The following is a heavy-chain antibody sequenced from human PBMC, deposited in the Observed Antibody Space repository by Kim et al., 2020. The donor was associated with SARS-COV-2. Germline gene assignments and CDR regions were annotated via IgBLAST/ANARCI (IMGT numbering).Heavy chain of an antibody. J-gene: IGHJ4*02. CDR2: YN. Sequence: YNDYAVSVKNRITINPDTSKNQFSLQLNSVTPEDTAVYYCARLGGSGSDYWGQGTLVTVSS. CDR3: ARLGGSGSDY. V-gene: IGHV6-1*01. D-gene: IGHD6-19*01.